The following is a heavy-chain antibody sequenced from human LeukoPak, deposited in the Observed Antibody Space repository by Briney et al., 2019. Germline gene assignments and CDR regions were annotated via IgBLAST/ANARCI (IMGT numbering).Heavy chain of an antibody. J-gene: IGHJ4*02. CDR1: GDSVSSNSGA. D-gene: IGHD6-13*01. V-gene: IGHV6-1*01. Sequence: SQTLSLTCAISGDSVSSNSGAWNWIRQSPSRGLEWLGRTYYRSKWYNDYAESVKSRINIKPDTSRNQFSLQLNSVTPDDTAVYYCVRDQAGLDYWGQGTLVTVSS. CDR2: TYYRSKWYN. CDR3: VRDQAGLDY.